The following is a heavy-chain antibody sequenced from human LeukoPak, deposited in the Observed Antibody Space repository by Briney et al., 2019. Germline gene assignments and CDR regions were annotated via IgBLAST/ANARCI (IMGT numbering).Heavy chain of an antibody. D-gene: IGHD4-17*01. V-gene: IGHV4-59*01. J-gene: IGHJ4*02. Sequence: SETLSLTCTVSGGSISGSYWSWIRQPPGKGLEWIAYVYNSGSTNYNPSLKSRVTISIDTSKNQSSLKLSSLTAADTAIYYCARGIESYGDYGYWGQGILVTVSS. CDR2: VYNSGST. CDR1: GGSISGSY. CDR3: ARGIESYGDYGY.